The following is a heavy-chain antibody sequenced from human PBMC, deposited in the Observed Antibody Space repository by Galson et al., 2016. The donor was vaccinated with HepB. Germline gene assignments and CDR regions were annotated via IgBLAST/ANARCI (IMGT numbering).Heavy chain of an antibody. Sequence: SETLSLTCAVSGGPFSGYWSWLRQPPGKGQEWIGEVNQSGTSTTYNPSLVPRVTISVDTSKNQFSLNLKSVTAADTAVYYCARELGLRGIRMDVWGQGTTVIVSS. CDR1: GGPFSGY. CDR2: VNQSGTST. V-gene: IGHV4-34*01. CDR3: ARELGLRGIRMDV. J-gene: IGHJ6*02. D-gene: IGHD3-10*01.